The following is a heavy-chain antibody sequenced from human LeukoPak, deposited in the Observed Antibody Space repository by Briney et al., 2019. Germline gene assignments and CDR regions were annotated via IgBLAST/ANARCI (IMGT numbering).Heavy chain of an antibody. V-gene: IGHV3-23*01. Sequence: GGSLRLSCAASGFTFSTYAMSWVRQAPGKGLEWVSAISGSGGSTYYADSVKGRFTISRDNSKNTLYLQMNSLRAEDTAVYYCAKDRDRLESFDYWGQGTLVTVSS. CDR1: GFTFSTYA. CDR3: AKDRDRLESFDY. CDR2: ISGSGGST. J-gene: IGHJ4*02.